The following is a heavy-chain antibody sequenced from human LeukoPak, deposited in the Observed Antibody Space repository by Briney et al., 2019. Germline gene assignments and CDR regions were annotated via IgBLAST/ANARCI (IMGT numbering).Heavy chain of an antibody. Sequence: QSGGSLRLSCAASGFTFSSYGMHWVRQAPGKGLEWVAVISYDGSNKYYADSVKGRLTISRDNSKNTLYLQMNSLRAEDTAVYYCAMGTVNFFDYWGQGTLVTVSS. V-gene: IGHV3-30*03. D-gene: IGHD4-11*01. CDR2: ISYDGSNK. J-gene: IGHJ4*02. CDR3: AMGTVNFFDY. CDR1: GFTFSSYG.